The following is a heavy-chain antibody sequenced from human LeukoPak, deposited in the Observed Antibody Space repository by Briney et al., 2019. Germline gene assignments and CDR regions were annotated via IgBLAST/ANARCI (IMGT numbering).Heavy chain of an antibody. V-gene: IGHV3-48*01. CDR1: GFTFSSYW. D-gene: IGHD3-9*01. CDR2: ISSSSSTI. CDR3: ASTLRYFDWGFDAFDI. J-gene: IGHJ3*02. Sequence: GGSLRLSCAASGFTFSSYWMSWVRQAPGKGLEWVSYISSSSSTIYYADSVKGRFTISRDNAKNSLYLQMNSLVAEDTAVYYCASTLRYFDWGFDAFDIWGQGTMVTVSS.